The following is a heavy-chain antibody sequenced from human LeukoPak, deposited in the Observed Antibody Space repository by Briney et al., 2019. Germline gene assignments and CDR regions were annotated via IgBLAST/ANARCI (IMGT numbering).Heavy chain of an antibody. Sequence: GSVKVSCKASGYTFTSYDINWVRQATGRGLEWMGWMNPNSGNTGYAQKFQGRVTMTRNTSISTAYMELSSLRSEDTAVYYCARVSTLLLWFGELLPQDYFDYWGQGTLVTVSS. CDR3: ARVSTLLLWFGELLPQDYFDY. V-gene: IGHV1-8*01. CDR2: MNPNSGNT. CDR1: GYTFTSYD. D-gene: IGHD3-10*01. J-gene: IGHJ4*02.